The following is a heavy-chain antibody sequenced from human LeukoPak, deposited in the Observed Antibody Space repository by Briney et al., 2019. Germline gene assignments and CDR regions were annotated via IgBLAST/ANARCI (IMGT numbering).Heavy chain of an antibody. Sequence: PSETLSLTCTVSGGSISSYYWSWIRQPPGKGLEWIGNIYDSGSTNYNPSLKSRVTISVDTSKNQFSLKLSSVTAADTAVYYCAREIAVAGTVYFDYWGQGTLVTVSS. D-gene: IGHD6-19*01. CDR1: GGSISSYY. CDR2: IYDSGST. CDR3: AREIAVAGTVYFDY. J-gene: IGHJ4*02. V-gene: IGHV4-59*01.